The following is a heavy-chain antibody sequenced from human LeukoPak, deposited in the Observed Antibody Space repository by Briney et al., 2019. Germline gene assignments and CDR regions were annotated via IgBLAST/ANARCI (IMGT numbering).Heavy chain of an antibody. CDR3: ATAHSFASGTYYNGIWFDP. Sequence: ASVTVSCTVTGYILTEISMHWVRQAPGKGLEWMGGFDPENGETVYAQKIQGSVTMTEDTSTATAYMELSSLRSEDTAVYYCATAHSFASGTYYNGIWFDPWGQGTLVTVSS. V-gene: IGHV1-24*01. J-gene: IGHJ5*02. CDR1: GYILTEIS. CDR2: FDPENGET. D-gene: IGHD3-10*01.